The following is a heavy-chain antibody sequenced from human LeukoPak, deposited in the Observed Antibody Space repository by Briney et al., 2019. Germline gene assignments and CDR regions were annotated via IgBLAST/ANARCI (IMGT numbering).Heavy chain of an antibody. J-gene: IGHJ4*02. CDR3: ARQNSGYDLGPFAY. D-gene: IGHD5-12*01. CDR2: ISYSGST. Sequence: SETLSLTCTVSGGAISSYYWSWIRQPPGKGLDGIAYISYSGSTNYNPSPRSRVTTSLDTSKTHFSLKLSSVPAADTAVYHCARQNSGYDLGPFAYWGQGILVTVSS. V-gene: IGHV4-59*08. CDR1: GGAISSYY.